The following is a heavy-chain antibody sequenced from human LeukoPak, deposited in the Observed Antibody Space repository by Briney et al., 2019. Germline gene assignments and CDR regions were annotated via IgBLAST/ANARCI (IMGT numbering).Heavy chain of an antibody. CDR1: GYSFTKYG. D-gene: IGHD3-22*01. Sequence: ASVKVSCKASGYSFTKYGINWVRQAPGQGLEWMGWIGPHNGNTKYAQKFQGRVTMTTDTSTSTVYMELRSLRSDDTGVYYCARDLDMIVVVITPFNAFNIWGQGTMVAVSS. CDR3: ARDLDMIVVVITPFNAFNI. CDR2: IGPHNGNT. J-gene: IGHJ3*02. V-gene: IGHV1-18*01.